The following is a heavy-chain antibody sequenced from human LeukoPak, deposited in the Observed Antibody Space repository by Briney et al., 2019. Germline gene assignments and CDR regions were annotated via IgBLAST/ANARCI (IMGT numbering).Heavy chain of an antibody. Sequence: SETPSLTCAVYGGSFSGYYWSWIRQPPGKGLEWIGEINHSGSTNYNPSLKSRVTISVDTSKNQFSLKLSSVTAADTAVYYCARGAGRGYSYGTKYYYYGMDVWGQGTTVTVSS. CDR1: GGSFSGYY. CDR3: ARGAGRGYSYGTKYYYYGMDV. V-gene: IGHV4-34*01. CDR2: INHSGST. J-gene: IGHJ6*02. D-gene: IGHD5-18*01.